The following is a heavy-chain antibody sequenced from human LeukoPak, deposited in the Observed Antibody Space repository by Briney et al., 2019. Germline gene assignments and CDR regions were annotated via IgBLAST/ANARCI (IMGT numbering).Heavy chain of an antibody. Sequence: GGSLRLSCAAAGLTVSSNYMNWVRQAPGKGLEWDSVIYSGGSTYYADSVKGRFTISRDNSKNTVYLQMKNLRAEDTAVYYCARMDKVMAPFDYWGQATLVTVSS. D-gene: IGHD5-18*01. CDR1: GLTVSSNY. V-gene: IGHV3-53*01. CDR3: ARMDKVMAPFDY. J-gene: IGHJ4*02. CDR2: IYSGGST.